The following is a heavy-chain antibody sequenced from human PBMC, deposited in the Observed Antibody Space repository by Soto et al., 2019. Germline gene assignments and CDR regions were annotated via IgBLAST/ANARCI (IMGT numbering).Heavy chain of an antibody. J-gene: IGHJ4*02. Sequence: LSLTCTVSGGSISSSSYYWGWIRQPPGKGLEWIGSIYYSGSTYYNPSLKSRVTISVDTSKNQFSLKLSSVTAADTAVYYCARRPLRFLGAFDYWGQGTLVTVSS. V-gene: IGHV4-39*01. CDR2: IYYSGST. CDR1: GGSISSSSYY. CDR3: ARRPLRFLGAFDY. D-gene: IGHD3-3*01.